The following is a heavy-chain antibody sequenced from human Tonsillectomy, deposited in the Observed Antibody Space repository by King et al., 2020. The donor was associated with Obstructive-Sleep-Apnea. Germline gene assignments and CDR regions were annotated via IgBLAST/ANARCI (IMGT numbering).Heavy chain of an antibody. CDR2: INNDGRST. Sequence: EVQLVESGGGFVQPGGSLRLSCSASGFIFSSYWMHWVRQVPGKGLVWVSRINNDGRSTSYAESVNGRFTISSDNAKSKLFLQMDSLRAEDTAVFYCARDRDYYDSSGYYYSEGFDYWGQGTLVTVSS. V-gene: IGHV3-74*01. CDR1: GFIFSSYW. D-gene: IGHD3-22*01. CDR3: ARDRDYYDSSGYYYSEGFDY. J-gene: IGHJ4*02.